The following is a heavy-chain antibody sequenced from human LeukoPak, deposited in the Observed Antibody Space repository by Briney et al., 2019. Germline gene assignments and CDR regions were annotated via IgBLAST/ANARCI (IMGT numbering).Heavy chain of an antibody. V-gene: IGHV4-30-4*01. Sequence: PSETLSLICTVSGGSISSYYWSWIRQPPGKGLEWIGYIYYSGSTYYNPSLKSRVTISVDTSKNQFSLKLSSVTAADTAVYYCARGSRAYFQHWGQGTLVTVSS. J-gene: IGHJ1*01. CDR1: GGSISSYY. CDR2: IYYSGST. CDR3: ARGSRAYFQH. D-gene: IGHD3-10*01.